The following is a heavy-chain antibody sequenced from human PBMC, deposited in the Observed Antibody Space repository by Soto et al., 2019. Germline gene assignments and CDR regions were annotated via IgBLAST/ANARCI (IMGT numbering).Heavy chain of an antibody. CDR1: GFTLITYA. D-gene: IGHD3-10*01. J-gene: IGHJ4*02. CDR2: TSKDGTTK. Sequence: QVQLVESGGGVVQPGRSLRVSCVASGFTLITYAMHWVRQAPGKGLEWVAVTSKDGTTKYYADSVKGRFTISRDNSKNTLYLQMNSLRGDDTGVYFCARDQRASSPDYWGQGTLVTVSS. CDR3: ARDQRASSPDY. V-gene: IGHV3-30-3*01.